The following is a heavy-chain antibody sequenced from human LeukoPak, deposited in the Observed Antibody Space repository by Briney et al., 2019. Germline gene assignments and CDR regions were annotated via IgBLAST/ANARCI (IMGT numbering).Heavy chain of an antibody. CDR2: ISSSGSTI. V-gene: IGHV3-11*01. Sequence: GGSLRLSCAASGFTFSDYYMSWIRQAPGKGLEWVSYISSSGSTIYYADSVKGRFTISRDNAKNSLYLQMNSLRAEDTAVYYCARASEMATNPSLYYYYGMDVWGQGTTATVSS. J-gene: IGHJ6*02. CDR3: ARASEMATNPSLYYYYGMDV. CDR1: GFTFSDYY. D-gene: IGHD5-24*01.